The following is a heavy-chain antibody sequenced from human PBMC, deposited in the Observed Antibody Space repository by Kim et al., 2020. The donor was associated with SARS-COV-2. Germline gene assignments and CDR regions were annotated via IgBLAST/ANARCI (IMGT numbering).Heavy chain of an antibody. CDR2: IIPIFGTA. J-gene: IGHJ4*02. CDR3: ATQPRGYFDY. CDR1: GGPFSSYA. Sequence: SVKVSCKASGGPFSSYAISWVRQAPGQGLAWMGGIIPIFGTANYAQKFQGRVTITADESTSTAYMELSSLRSGDTAVYYCATQPRGYFDYWGQGTLVTVSS. V-gene: IGHV1-69*13.